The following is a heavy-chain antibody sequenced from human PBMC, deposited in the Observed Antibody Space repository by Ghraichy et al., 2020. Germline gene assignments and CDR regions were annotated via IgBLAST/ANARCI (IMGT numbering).Heavy chain of an antibody. J-gene: IGHJ6*04. CDR3: ARSRSSPAATSRLMAV. CDR2: IFNTLST. CDR1: GGSIYNYY. V-gene: IGHV4-59*01. Sequence: SETLSLTCTVSGGSIYNYYWNWVRQAPGKGLEWIGNIFNTLSTSYNPSLKSRVTIPVDLSKNQFSLKLISVTAADTAVFYCARSRSSPAATSRLMAVWGKATTVTVPS. D-gene: IGHD2-2*01.